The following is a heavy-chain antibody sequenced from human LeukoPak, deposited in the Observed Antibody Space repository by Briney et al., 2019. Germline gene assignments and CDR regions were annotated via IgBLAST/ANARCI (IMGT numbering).Heavy chain of an antibody. CDR2: INHSGST. CDR1: DGSFSGYY. Sequence: SETLSLTCAVYDGSFSGYYWTWLRQPPGKGLEWIGEINHSGSTNYNLSLTSRAAISVDMSKNQFSLILTSVTAADTGVYYCARVHGYYDTWTGYYRYYFDYGGQGTLVTVSS. V-gene: IGHV4-34*01. J-gene: IGHJ4*02. D-gene: IGHD3-9*01. CDR3: ARVHGYYDTWTGYYRYYFDY.